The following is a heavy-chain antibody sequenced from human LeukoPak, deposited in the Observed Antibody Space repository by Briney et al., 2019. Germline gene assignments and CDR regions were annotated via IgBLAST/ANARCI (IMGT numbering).Heavy chain of an antibody. Sequence: GGSLRLSCAASGFTFSTYWMSWVRQAPGKGLEWVANMRQDGSDKYYVDSVKDRFTISRDNAKNSLYLQMNSLTAEDTAVYYCARDGGSAIPFDYWGQGTLVTVSS. CDR1: GFTFSTYW. CDR2: MRQDGSDK. V-gene: IGHV3-7*01. J-gene: IGHJ4*02. CDR3: ARDGGSAIPFDY.